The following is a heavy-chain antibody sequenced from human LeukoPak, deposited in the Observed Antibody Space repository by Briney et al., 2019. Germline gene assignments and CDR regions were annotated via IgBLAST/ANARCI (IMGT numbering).Heavy chain of an antibody. D-gene: IGHD6-19*01. CDR1: GGSISSGGYS. J-gene: IGHJ6*02. CDR2: IYHSGST. CDR3: ARGAVAGTSYYYYGMDV. V-gene: IGHV4-30-2*01. Sequence: SETLSLTCAVSGGSISSGGYSWSWIRQPPGKGLEWIGYIYHSGSTYYNPSLKSRVTTSVDRSKNQFSLKLSSVIAADTAVYYCARGAVAGTSYYYYGMDVWGQGTTVTVSS.